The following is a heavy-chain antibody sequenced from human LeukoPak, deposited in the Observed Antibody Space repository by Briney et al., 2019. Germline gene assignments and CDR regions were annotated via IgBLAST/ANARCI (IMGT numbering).Heavy chain of an antibody. CDR2: NNHSGST. D-gene: IGHD2-2*01. CDR1: GGSFSGYY. V-gene: IGHV4-34*01. J-gene: IGHJ6*02. CDR3: ARGRIVVVPAAMRVYYYYGMDV. Sequence: PSETLSLTCAVYGGSFSGYYWSWIRQPPGKGLEWIGENNHSGSTNYNPSLKSRVTISVDTSKNQFSLKLSSVTAADTAVYYCARGRIVVVPAAMRVYYYYGMDVWGQGTTVTVSS.